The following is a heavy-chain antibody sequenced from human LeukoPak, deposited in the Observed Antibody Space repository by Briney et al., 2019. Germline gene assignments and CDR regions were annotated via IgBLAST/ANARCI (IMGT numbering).Heavy chain of an antibody. V-gene: IGHV4-34*01. CDR2: INHSGST. D-gene: IGHD3-16*02. Sequence: SETLSLTCAVHGGSFSGYYWSWIRQPPGKGLEWIGEINHSGSTNYNPSLKSRVTISVDTSKNQFSLKLSSVTAADTAVYYCARLNDYIWGSYRPYFDYWGQGTLLTVSS. CDR1: GGSFSGYY. J-gene: IGHJ4*02. CDR3: ARLNDYIWGSYRPYFDY.